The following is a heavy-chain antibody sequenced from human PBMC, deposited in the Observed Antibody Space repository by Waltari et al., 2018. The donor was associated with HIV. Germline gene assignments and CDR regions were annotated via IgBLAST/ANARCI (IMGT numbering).Heavy chain of an antibody. J-gene: IGHJ4*02. CDR3: ARNSVATRYCDY. CDR1: GYTYTPYD. CDR2: MNPNSGNT. V-gene: IGHV1-8*01. Sequence: QMQLVQSGAERKKPGASVKVSCKASGYTYTPYDINWVRQATGQGLEWMGWMNPNSGNTAYAQKFQGRVTMTRNTSISTAYMELSRLRSEDTAVYYCARNSVATRYCDYWGQGTPVTVSS. D-gene: IGHD5-12*01.